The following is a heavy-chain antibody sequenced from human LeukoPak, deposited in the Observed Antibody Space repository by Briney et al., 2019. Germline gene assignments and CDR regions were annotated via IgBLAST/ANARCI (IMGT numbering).Heavy chain of an antibody. CDR3: ARGQEITDYFGY. D-gene: IGHD1-20*01. CDR1: GGTLSSYA. Sequence: SVKVSCKASGGTLSSYAISWVRQAPGQGLEWMGGIIPIFGTANYAQKFQGRVTITTDESTSTAYMELSSLRPEDTAVYYCARGQEITDYFGYWGQGTLVTVSS. J-gene: IGHJ4*02. CDR2: IIPIFGTA. V-gene: IGHV1-69*05.